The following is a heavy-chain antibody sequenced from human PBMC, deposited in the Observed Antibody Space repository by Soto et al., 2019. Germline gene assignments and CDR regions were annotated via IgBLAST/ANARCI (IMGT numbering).Heavy chain of an antibody. CDR2: IYWDDDK. V-gene: IGHV2-5*02. CDR3: AHCRGGVASF. D-gene: IGHD3-16*01. J-gene: IGHJ4*02. Sequence: QITLNESGPTLVKPTQTLTLTCTFSGFSLSTRDVGVGWIRQPPGKALEWLGVIYWDDDKSYSPSLKSRLTITKDTSQNQVVLRMNKMDPVDTATYYCAHCRGGVASFWGQGTLVTVSS. CDR1: GFSLSTRDVG.